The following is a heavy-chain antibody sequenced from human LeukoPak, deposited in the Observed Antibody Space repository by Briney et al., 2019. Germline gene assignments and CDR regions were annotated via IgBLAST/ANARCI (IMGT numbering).Heavy chain of an antibody. V-gene: IGHV4-39*01. J-gene: IGHJ4*02. CDR1: GGSISSSSYY. CDR2: IYYSGST. Sequence: PSETLSLTCTVSGGSISSSSYYWGWIRQPPGKGLGCVGTIYYSGSTSYNPSLKSRVTISVDTSKKQFSLRLSSVTAADTAVYYCARLPATLAYFDYWGQGTLVTVSS. CDR3: ARLPATLAYFDY. D-gene: IGHD5-18*01.